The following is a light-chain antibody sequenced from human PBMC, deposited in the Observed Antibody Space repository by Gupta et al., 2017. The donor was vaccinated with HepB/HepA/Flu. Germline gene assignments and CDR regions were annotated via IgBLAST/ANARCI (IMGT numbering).Light chain of an antibody. V-gene: IGKV3-11*01. Sequence: EIVLTQSPGTLSLSPGERATLSCRASQSVSSYLAWYQQKPGQGPRLLINDASNRATGIPARFSGSGSGTDFTLTISSREPEDFAVSYGHQRTNFPSSFAKGTKMKIK. CDR3: HQRTNFPSS. CDR2: DAS. J-gene: IGKJ2*03. CDR1: QSVSSY.